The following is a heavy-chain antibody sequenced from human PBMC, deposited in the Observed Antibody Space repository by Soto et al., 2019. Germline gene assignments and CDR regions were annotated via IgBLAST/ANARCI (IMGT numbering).Heavy chain of an antibody. CDR3: TPDLNTVTDNWFDP. CDR1: GFTFSNAW. J-gene: IGHJ5*02. CDR2: IKSKTDGGTT. D-gene: IGHD4-17*01. Sequence: ESGGGLVKPGGSLRLSCAASGFTFSNAWMSWVRQAPGKGLEWVGRIKSKTDGGTTDYAAPVKGRFTISRDDSKNTLYLQMNSLKTEDTAVYYCTPDLNTVTDNWFDPWGQGTLVTVSS. V-gene: IGHV3-15*01.